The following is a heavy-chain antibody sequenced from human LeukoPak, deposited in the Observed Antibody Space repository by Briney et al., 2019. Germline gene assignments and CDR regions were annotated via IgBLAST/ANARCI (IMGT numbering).Heavy chain of an antibody. CDR1: GGSFSGYY. CDR3: ARYSDVLLWFGELSAFDY. J-gene: IGHJ4*02. CDR2: INHSGST. D-gene: IGHD3-10*01. V-gene: IGHV4-34*01. Sequence: SETLSLTCAVYGGSFSGYYWSWIRQPPGKGLEWIGEINHSGSTNYNPSLKSRVTISVDTSKNQFSLQLSSVTAADTAVYYCARYSDVLLWFGELSAFDYWGQGTLVTVSS.